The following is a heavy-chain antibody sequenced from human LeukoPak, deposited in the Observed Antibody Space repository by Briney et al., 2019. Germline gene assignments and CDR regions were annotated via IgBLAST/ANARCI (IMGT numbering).Heavy chain of an antibody. CDR2: IKHDGSEK. CDR3: ARDSLQTSRHERHIEY. D-gene: IGHD1-1*01. Sequence: GGSLRLSCAASGFTFSTYWMSWVRQAPGKGLEWVANIKHDGSEKYYVDSVKGRFTISRDNAKNSLYLQMNSLGAEDTAVYYCARDSLQTSRHERHIEYWGQGTLVTVSS. CDR1: GFTFSTYW. J-gene: IGHJ4*02. V-gene: IGHV3-7*01.